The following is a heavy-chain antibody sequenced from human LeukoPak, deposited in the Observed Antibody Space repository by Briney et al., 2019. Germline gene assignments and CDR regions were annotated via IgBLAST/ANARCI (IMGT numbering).Heavy chain of an antibody. CDR3: ARDGYSGYDQHFDY. J-gene: IGHJ4*02. V-gene: IGHV3-21*01. Sequence: GGSLRLSCAASGFTFSSYSMNWVRQAPGKGLEWVSSISSSSSYIYYADSVKGRFTISRDNAKNSLYLQMNSLRAEDTAVYYCARDGYSGYDQHFDYWGQGTPVTVSS. D-gene: IGHD5-12*01. CDR1: GFTFSSYS. CDR2: ISSSSSYI.